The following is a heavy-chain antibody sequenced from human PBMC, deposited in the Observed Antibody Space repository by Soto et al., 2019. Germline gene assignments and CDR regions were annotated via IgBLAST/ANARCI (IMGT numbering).Heavy chain of an antibody. CDR1: GCSISSAGYY. CDR3: ASSRRGSGRLGNGMDV. Sequence: TSGTLSLTCTVSGCSISSAGYYWSWIRQHPGKGLEWIGYIYYSGSTYYNPSLKSRVTISVDTSKNQFSLKLSSVTAADTAVYYCASSRRGSGRLGNGMDVWVQGTTVTVSS. J-gene: IGHJ6*02. D-gene: IGHD3-10*01. V-gene: IGHV4-31*03. CDR2: IYYSGST.